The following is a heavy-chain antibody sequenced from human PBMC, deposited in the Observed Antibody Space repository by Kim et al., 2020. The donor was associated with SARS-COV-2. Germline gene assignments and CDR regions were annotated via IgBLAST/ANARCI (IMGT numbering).Heavy chain of an antibody. CDR3: ARDHPPPHDLFLGNYYYYGMDV. CDR1: GFTFSSYS. V-gene: IGHV3-21*01. CDR2: ISSSSSYI. J-gene: IGHJ6*02. Sequence: GGSLRLSCAASGFTFSSYSMNWVRQAPGKGLEWVSSISSSSSYIYYADSVKGRFTISRDNAKNSLYLQMNSLRAEDTAVYYCARDHPPPHDLFLGNYYYYGMDVWGQGTTVTVSS. D-gene: IGHD3-3*01.